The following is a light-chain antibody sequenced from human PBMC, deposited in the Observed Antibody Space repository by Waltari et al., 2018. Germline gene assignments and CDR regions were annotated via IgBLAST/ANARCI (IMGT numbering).Light chain of an antibody. Sequence: QSVLTPPPSASGTPGRRVTISCSGTIYNIGITTANGYQQFPGSAPKLLIFSTTQRPSGVPDRFSASKSGTSASLAINGLQAADEADYYCGAWDDGVKEWVFGGGTKLTVL. CDR1: IYNIGITT. V-gene: IGLV1-44*01. CDR3: GAWDDGVKEWV. CDR2: STT. J-gene: IGLJ3*02.